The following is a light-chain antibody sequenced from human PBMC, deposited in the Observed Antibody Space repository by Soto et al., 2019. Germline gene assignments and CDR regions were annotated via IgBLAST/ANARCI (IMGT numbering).Light chain of an antibody. CDR1: SSNIGSDY. Sequence: QSVLPQPPSASGTPGQRVTISCSGSSSNIGSDYVYWYQQFPGTAPKLLIYRNNRRPSGVPDRFSGSKSGTSASLAISGLRSEDEADYYCAAWDDSLSGYVFGTGTKVTVL. J-gene: IGLJ1*01. V-gene: IGLV1-47*01. CDR3: AAWDDSLSGYV. CDR2: RNN.